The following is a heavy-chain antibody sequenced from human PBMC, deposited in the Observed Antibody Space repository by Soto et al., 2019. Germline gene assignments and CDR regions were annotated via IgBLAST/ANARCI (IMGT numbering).Heavy chain of an antibody. CDR3: AISIAVAGTFDY. CDR1: GFTFSSYA. D-gene: IGHD6-19*01. V-gene: IGHV3-23*01. J-gene: IGHJ4*02. Sequence: GGSLRLSCAASGFTFSSYAMSWVRQAPGKGLEWVSAISGSVGSTYYADSVKGRFTISRDNSKSTLYLQMNSLRAEDTAVYYCAISIAVAGTFDYWGQGTLVTVSS. CDR2: ISGSVGST.